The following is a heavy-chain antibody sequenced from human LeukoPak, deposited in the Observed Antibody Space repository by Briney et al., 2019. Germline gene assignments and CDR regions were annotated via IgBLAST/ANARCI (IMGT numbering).Heavy chain of an antibody. D-gene: IGHD6-13*01. V-gene: IGHV3-23*01. CDR2: IVGSGGGT. CDR1: GFTFSSYA. CDR3: AKVLEAAGIDY. J-gene: IGHJ4*02. Sequence: QAGGSLRLSCAASGFTFSSYAMSWVRQAPGKGLEWVSSIVGSGGGTYYGDSVKGRFTISRDNSKDTLYLQMNSLRAEDTALYYCAKVLEAAGIDYWGQGALVTVSS.